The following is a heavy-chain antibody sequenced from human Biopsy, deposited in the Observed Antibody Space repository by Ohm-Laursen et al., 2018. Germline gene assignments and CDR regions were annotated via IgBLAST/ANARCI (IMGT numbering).Heavy chain of an antibody. Sequence: SVKVSCKASGFTFSSSAVQWVRQARGQRLEWIGWIVVGSGHTDYAQKFQERVTITRDMSTSTAYMELTSLKSEDTAVYYCAATSTLYYYYYAMDVWDQGTTITVSS. CDR3: AATSTLYYYYYAMDV. CDR1: GFTFSSSA. J-gene: IGHJ6*02. V-gene: IGHV1-58*01. CDR2: IVVGSGHT.